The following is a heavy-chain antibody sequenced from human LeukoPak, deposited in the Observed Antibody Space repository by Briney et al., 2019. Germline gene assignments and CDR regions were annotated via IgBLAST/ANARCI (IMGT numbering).Heavy chain of an antibody. Sequence: PGGSLRLSCAASGFTFSSYSMNWVRQAPGQGLEWVSSISSSSSYIYYADSVKGRFTISRDNAKNSLYLQMNSLRAEDTAVYYCALSPARDSGYFDYWGQGTLVTVSS. D-gene: IGHD2/OR15-2a*01. J-gene: IGHJ4*02. V-gene: IGHV3-21*01. CDR1: GFTFSSYS. CDR2: ISSSSSYI. CDR3: ALSPARDSGYFDY.